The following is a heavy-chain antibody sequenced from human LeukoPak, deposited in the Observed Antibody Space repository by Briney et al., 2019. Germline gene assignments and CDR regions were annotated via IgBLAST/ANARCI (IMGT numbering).Heavy chain of an antibody. CDR2: IIPILGIA. D-gene: IGHD3-10*01. Sequence: SVKVSCKASGGTFSSYTISWVRQAPGQGLERMGRIIPILGIANYAQEFQGRVTITADKSTSTAYMELSSLRSEDTAVYYCARDGPGDAFDIWGQGTMVTVSS. CDR3: ARDGPGDAFDI. J-gene: IGHJ3*02. CDR1: GGTFSSYT. V-gene: IGHV1-69*04.